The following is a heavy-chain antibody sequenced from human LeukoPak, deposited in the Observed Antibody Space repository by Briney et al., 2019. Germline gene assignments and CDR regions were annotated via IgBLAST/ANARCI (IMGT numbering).Heavy chain of an antibody. CDR3: AKEVVAAPRWFDP. D-gene: IGHD2-15*01. CDR1: GFAFSSYA. J-gene: IGHJ5*02. Sequence: PGGSLRLSCVASGFAFSSYAMTWVRQAPGKGLEWVSTISSGGESTYYADSVKGRSTISRDNSKNTLYLQMNSLRAEDTAVYYCAKEVVAAPRWFDPWGQGTLVTVSS. V-gene: IGHV3-23*01. CDR2: ISSGGEST.